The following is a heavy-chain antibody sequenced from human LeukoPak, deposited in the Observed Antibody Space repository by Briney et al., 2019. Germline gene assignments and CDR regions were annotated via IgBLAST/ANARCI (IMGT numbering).Heavy chain of an antibody. V-gene: IGHV1-8*03. D-gene: IGHD6-13*01. CDR3: ARVGYSSSWYFYYYYYMDV. J-gene: IGHJ6*03. CDR1: GYTFTSYD. CDR2: MNPNSGNT. Sequence: ASVKVSCKASGYTFTSYDINWVRQATGQGLEWMGWMNPNSGNTGYAQKFQGRVTITRSTSISTAYMELSSLRSEDTAVYYCARVGYSSSWYFYYYYYMDVWGKGTTVTVSS.